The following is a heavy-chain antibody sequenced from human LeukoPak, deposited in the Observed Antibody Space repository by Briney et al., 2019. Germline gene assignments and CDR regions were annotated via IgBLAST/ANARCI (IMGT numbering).Heavy chain of an antibody. CDR3: ARSYSGSFLY. J-gene: IGHJ1*01. CDR1: GYSISSGYY. Sequence: SETLSLTCTVSGYSISSGYYWGWIRQPPGKGPEFIGSVYHGGNTYYKASLKSRVTISLDTSKNQFSLRLSSVTAADTAVYYCARSYSGSFLYWGQGSLVTVSS. CDR2: VYHGGNT. V-gene: IGHV4-38-2*02. D-gene: IGHD1-26*01.